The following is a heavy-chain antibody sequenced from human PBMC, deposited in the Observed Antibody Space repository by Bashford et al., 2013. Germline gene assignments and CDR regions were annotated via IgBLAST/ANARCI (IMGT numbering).Heavy chain of an antibody. J-gene: IGHJ4*02. D-gene: IGHD3-3*01. V-gene: IGHV4-61*02. CDR3: AIYDFWSGYPFDY. Sequence: SETLSLTCTVSGGSISSGSYYWSWIRQPAGKGLEWIGRIYTSGSTNYNPSLKSRVTMSVDTSKNQFSLKLSSVTAADTAVYYCAIYDFWSGYPFDYWGQGTLVTVSS. CDR1: GGSISSGSYY. CDR2: IYTSGST.